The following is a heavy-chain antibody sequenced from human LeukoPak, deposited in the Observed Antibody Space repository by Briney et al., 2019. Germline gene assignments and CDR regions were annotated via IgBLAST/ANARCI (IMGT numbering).Heavy chain of an antibody. CDR2: ISTSGSTQ. CDR3: ARADYPDY. CDR1: GFTFSSFE. D-gene: IGHD4/OR15-4a*01. V-gene: IGHV3-48*03. J-gene: IGHJ4*02. Sequence: QPGGSLRLSCAASGFTFSSFEMNWVRQAPGKGLEWVSYISTSGSTQYYADSVKGRFTISRDNAKNSLFLQMGSLRAEDTAVYYCARADYPDYWGQGTLVTVSS.